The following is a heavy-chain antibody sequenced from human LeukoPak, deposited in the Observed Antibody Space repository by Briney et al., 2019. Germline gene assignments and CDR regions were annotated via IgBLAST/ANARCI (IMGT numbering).Heavy chain of an antibody. D-gene: IGHD3-3*01. CDR3: ARGASRSFDL. V-gene: IGHV1-8*03. Sequence: GASVKVSCKASGYTFTGYDINWVRRATGQGLEWMGWVNPNSGNTGYTQKFQGRLTITRSTSTNTAYMELSSLRSEDTAVYFCARGASRSFDLWGQGTLITVSS. J-gene: IGHJ4*02. CDR1: GYTFTGYD. CDR2: VNPNSGNT.